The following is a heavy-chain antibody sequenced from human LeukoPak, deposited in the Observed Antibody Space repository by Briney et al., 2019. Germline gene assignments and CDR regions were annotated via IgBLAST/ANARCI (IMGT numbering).Heavy chain of an antibody. D-gene: IGHD6-13*01. CDR3: ARGVYIAAAQYGY. Sequence: SETLSLTCTVSGGSMSSYYWSWIRQPPGKGLEWIRYIYYSGTTNYNPSLKSRVTISVDTSKNQFSLKLRSVTAADTAVYYCARGVYIAAAQYGYWGQGTLVTVSS. CDR2: IYYSGTT. V-gene: IGHV4-59*01. CDR1: GGSMSSYY. J-gene: IGHJ4*02.